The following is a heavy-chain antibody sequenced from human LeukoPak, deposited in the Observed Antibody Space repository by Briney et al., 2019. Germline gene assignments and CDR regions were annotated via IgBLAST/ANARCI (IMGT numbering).Heavy chain of an antibody. CDR3: ARAEYCTNGVCYDFDY. Sequence: TGGSLRLSCAASGLTFSSYSMNWVRPAPGKGLEWVSSISSSSSYIYYSDSVKGRFTISRDNAKNSLYLQMNSLRAEDTAVYYCARAEYCTNGVCYDFDYWGQGTLVTVSS. CDR1: GLTFSSYS. D-gene: IGHD2-8*01. J-gene: IGHJ4*02. V-gene: IGHV3-21*01. CDR2: ISSSSSYI.